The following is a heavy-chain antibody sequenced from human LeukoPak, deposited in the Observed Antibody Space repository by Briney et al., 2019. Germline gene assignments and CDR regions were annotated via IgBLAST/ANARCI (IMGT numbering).Heavy chain of an antibody. D-gene: IGHD3-22*01. CDR3: ARRNRPGSSGYFNR. Sequence: SETLSLTCTVSGYSISSGYYWGWIRQPPGKGLEWIGSIYHSGSTYYNPSLKSRVTISVDTSKNQFSLKLSSVTAADTAVYYCARRNRPGSSGYFNRWGQGTLVTVSS. CDR2: IYHSGST. V-gene: IGHV4-38-2*02. CDR1: GYSISSGYY. J-gene: IGHJ4*02.